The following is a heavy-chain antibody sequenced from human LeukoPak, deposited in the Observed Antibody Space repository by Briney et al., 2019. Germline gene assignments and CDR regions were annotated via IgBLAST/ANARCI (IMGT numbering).Heavy chain of an antibody. Sequence: ASVKVSCKASGYTFTSYGISWVRQAPGQGLEWRGWISAYNGNTNYAQKLQGRVTMTTDTSTSTAYMELRSLRSDDTAVYYCARVEYSSGWYRDYYYYYMDVWGKGTTVTVSS. V-gene: IGHV1-18*01. J-gene: IGHJ6*03. CDR1: GYTFTSYG. D-gene: IGHD6-19*01. CDR2: ISAYNGNT. CDR3: ARVEYSSGWYRDYYYYYMDV.